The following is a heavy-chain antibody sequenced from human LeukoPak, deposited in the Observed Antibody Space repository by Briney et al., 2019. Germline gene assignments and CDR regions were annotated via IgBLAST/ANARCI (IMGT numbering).Heavy chain of an antibody. CDR2: ISYDGSNK. CDR1: GFTFSSYA. V-gene: IGHV3-30*04. CDR3: AREDNWNYDY. J-gene: IGHJ4*02. Sequence: GGSLRLSCAASGFTFSSYAMHWVRQAPGKGLEWVAVISYDGSNKYYADSVKGRFTISRDNSKNTLCLQLNSLRAEDTALYYCAREDNWNYDYWGQGTLVTVSS. D-gene: IGHD1-7*01.